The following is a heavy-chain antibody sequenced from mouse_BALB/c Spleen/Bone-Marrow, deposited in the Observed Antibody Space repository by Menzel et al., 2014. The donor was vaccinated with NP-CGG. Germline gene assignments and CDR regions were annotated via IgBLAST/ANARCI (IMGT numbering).Heavy chain of an antibody. CDR2: ISSGGSYT. V-gene: IGHV5-6*02. CDR1: GFTFSNYG. D-gene: IGHD2-3*01. J-gene: IGHJ4*01. CDR3: ARRDGGPMDY. Sequence: EVKLVESGGDSVKPGGSLKLSCAASGFTFSNYGMSWVRQTPDERLEWVATISSGGSYTYYPDSVKGRFTISRDNAKNTLYLQMSSLKSEDTAMYYCARRDGGPMDYWGQGTSVTVSS.